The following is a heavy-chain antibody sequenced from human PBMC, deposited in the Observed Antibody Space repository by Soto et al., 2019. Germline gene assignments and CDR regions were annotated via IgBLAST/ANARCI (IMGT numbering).Heavy chain of an antibody. J-gene: IGHJ4*02. CDR1: GGSFSGYY. CDR2: INHSGST. Sequence: QVQLQQWGAGLLKPSETLSLTCAVYGGSFSGYYWSWIRQPPGKGLEWIGEINHSGSTNYNPSLKSLVTISVDTSKNQFSLKLSSVTAADTAVYYCASGRRYSYGYSYFDYWGQGTLVTVSS. CDR3: ASGRRYSYGYSYFDY. D-gene: IGHD5-18*01. V-gene: IGHV4-34*01.